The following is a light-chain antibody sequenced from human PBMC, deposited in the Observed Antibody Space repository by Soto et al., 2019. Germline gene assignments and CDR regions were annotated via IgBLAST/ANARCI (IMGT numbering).Light chain of an antibody. CDR1: QSVSSF. J-gene: IGKJ4*01. CDR2: DAS. CDR3: QQRSNWPPV. Sequence: EIVMTQSPPTLSLSPGEGATLSCRASQSVSSFLAWYQQKPGQAPRLLIFDASNRATGIPARFSGSGSGTDFSLTISSLEPEDFAVYYCQQRSNWPPVFGGGTKVDIK. V-gene: IGKV3-11*01.